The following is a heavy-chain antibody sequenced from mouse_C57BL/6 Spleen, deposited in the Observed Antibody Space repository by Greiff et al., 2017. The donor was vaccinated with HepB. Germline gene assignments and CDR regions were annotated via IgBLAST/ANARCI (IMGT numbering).Heavy chain of an antibody. CDR1: GYTFTSYG. CDR3: ARREAAQAPYYAMDY. D-gene: IGHD3-2*02. Sequence: LEESGAELARPGASVKLSCKASGYTFTSYGISWVKQRTGQGLEWIGEIYPRSGNTYYNEKFKGKATLTADKSSSTAYMELRSLTSEDSAVYFCARREAAQAPYYAMDYWGQGTSVTVSS. CDR2: IYPRSGNT. J-gene: IGHJ4*01. V-gene: IGHV1-81*01.